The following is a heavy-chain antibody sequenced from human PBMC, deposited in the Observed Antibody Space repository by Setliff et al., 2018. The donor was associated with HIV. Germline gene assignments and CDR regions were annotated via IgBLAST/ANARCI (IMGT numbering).Heavy chain of an antibody. CDR2: VRSKAYGGTT. D-gene: IGHD1-26*01. Sequence: GGSLRLSCTASGFTFGDYAMSWVRQAPGKGLEWVGFVRSKAYGGTTEYAASVKGRFTISRDDSKSIAYLQMNSLKTEDTAVYYCTREVGANYWGQGTLVTVSS. CDR3: TREVGANY. V-gene: IGHV3-49*04. CDR1: GFTFGDYA. J-gene: IGHJ4*02.